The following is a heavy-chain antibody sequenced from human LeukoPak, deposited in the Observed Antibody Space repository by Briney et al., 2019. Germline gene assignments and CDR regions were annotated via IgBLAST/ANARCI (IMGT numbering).Heavy chain of an antibody. V-gene: IGHV4-38-2*02. CDR1: GYSISSDYY. D-gene: IGHD6-19*01. J-gene: IGHJ4*02. CDR2: IYHSGST. Sequence: SETLSLTCTVSGYSISSDYYWGWIRQPPGKGLEWIGSIYHSGSTNYNPSLKSRVTISVDTSKNQFSLKLSSVTAADTAVYYCARLTAQRYSSGWYAKSLDYWGQGTLVTVSS. CDR3: ARLTAQRYSSGWYAKSLDY.